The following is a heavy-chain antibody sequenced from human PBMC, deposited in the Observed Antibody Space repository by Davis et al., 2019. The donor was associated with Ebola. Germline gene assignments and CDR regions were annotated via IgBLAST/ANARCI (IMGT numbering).Heavy chain of an antibody. CDR3: ARVGPMILGMGIVQTVTDF. CDR2: INTNNGDV. V-gene: IGHV1-18*01. D-gene: IGHD3/OR15-3a*01. Sequence: ASVKVSCKASGYTFHVYAVTWVRLTPGQGLEWMGWINTNNGDVHYEQKFKGRVTMTTEKSTTTAYMELRTLTSDDTAVYYCARVGPMILGMGIVQTVTDFWGQGTLVTVSS. J-gene: IGHJ4*02. CDR1: GYTFHVYA.